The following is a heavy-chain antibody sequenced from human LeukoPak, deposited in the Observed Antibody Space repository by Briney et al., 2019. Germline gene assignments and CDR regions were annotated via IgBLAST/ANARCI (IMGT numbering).Heavy chain of an antibody. Sequence: SETLPLTCAVYGGSFSGYYWSWIRQPPGKGLEWIGEINHSGSTNYNPSLKSRVTISVDTSKNQFSLKLSSVTAADTAVYYCARVKRITMIVVVTKGYYFDYWGQGTLVTVSS. J-gene: IGHJ4*02. CDR1: GGSFSGYY. V-gene: IGHV4-34*01. CDR3: ARVKRITMIVVVTKGYYFDY. CDR2: INHSGST. D-gene: IGHD3-22*01.